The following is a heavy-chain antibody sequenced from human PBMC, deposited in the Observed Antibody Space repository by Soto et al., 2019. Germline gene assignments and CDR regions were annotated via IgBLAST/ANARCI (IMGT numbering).Heavy chain of an antibody. V-gene: IGHV2-5*02. CDR2: IFWDDDK. CDR1: GFSLTTSGVG. CDR3: ASSSGYRIFDC. D-gene: IGHD3-22*01. Sequence: QIALKESGPTLVKPTQTLTLTCTFSGFSLTTSGVGVGWIRQPPGKALEWLALIFWDDDKRYSPSLKSRLTITKDTSKNQVVLTMTNMDPVDTATYYCASSSGYRIFDCWGQGTLVTVSS. J-gene: IGHJ4*02.